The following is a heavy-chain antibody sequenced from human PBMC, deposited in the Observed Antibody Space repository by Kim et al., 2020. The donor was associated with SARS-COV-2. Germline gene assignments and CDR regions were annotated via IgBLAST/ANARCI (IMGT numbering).Heavy chain of an antibody. Sequence: SETLSLTCTVSGGSISSSSYYWGWIRQPPGKGLEWIGSIYYSGSTYYNPSLKSRVTISVDTSKNQFSLKLSSVTAADTAVYYCARHIGYSSSWYAAGWYFDLWGRGTLVTVSS. CDR3: ARHIGYSSSWYAAGWYFDL. CDR1: GGSISSSSYY. J-gene: IGHJ2*01. D-gene: IGHD6-13*01. CDR2: IYYSGST. V-gene: IGHV4-39*01.